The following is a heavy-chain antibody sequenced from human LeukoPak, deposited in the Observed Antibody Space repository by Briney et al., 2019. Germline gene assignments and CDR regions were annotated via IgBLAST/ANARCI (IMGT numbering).Heavy chain of an antibody. Sequence: ASVKVSCKASGYTFTGYYTHWVRQAPGQGLEWMGWINPNSGGTNYAQKFQGRVTMTRDTSISTAYMELSRLRSDDTAVYYCARDRLAAAGKTTYFDYWGQGTLVTVSS. D-gene: IGHD6-13*01. CDR3: ARDRLAAAGKTTYFDY. CDR1: GYTFTGYY. CDR2: INPNSGGT. J-gene: IGHJ4*02. V-gene: IGHV1-2*02.